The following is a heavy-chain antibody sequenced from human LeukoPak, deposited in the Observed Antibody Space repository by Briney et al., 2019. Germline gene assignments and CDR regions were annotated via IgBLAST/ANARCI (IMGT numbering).Heavy chain of an antibody. Sequence: SETLSLTCTVSGGSISGSYWSWIRRPPGKGLEWIAYMYHSGSTNYNPSLKSRVTISIDTSKNQFSLKLSSLTAADTAIYYCARGIESYGDYGYWGQGILVTVSS. CDR2: MYHSGST. J-gene: IGHJ4*02. CDR1: GGSISGSY. V-gene: IGHV4-59*01. CDR3: ARGIESYGDYGY. D-gene: IGHD4-17*01.